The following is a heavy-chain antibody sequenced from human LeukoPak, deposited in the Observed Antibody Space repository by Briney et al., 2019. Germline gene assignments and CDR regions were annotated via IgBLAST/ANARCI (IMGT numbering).Heavy chain of an antibody. J-gene: IGHJ4*02. V-gene: IGHV4-59*08. CDR3: AADYGDPDTLDF. CDR1: GGSISSYY. D-gene: IGHD4-17*01. CDR2: IYYSGST. Sequence: SETLSLTCTVSGGSISSYYWSWIRQPPGKGLEWIGYIYYSGSTNYNPSLKSRVTISVDTSKNQFSLKLSSVTAADTAVYYCAADYGDPDTLDFWGQGTLVTVSS.